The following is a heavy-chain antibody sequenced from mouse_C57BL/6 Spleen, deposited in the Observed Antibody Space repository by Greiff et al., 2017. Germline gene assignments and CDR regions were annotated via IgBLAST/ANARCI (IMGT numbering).Heavy chain of an antibody. CDR3: ARESHLLSDAMDY. J-gene: IGHJ4*01. CDR2: ISYDGSN. Sequence: EVKLMESGPGLVKPSQSLSLTCSVTGYSITSGYYWNWIRQFPGNKLEWMGYISYDGSNNYNPSLKNRISITRDTSKNQFFLKLNSVTTEDTATYYCARESHLLSDAMDYWGQGTSVTVSS. CDR1: GYSITSGYY. D-gene: IGHD2-1*01. V-gene: IGHV3-6*01.